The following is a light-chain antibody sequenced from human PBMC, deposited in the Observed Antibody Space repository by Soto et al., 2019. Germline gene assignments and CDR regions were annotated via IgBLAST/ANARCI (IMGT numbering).Light chain of an antibody. CDR3: QSADSSLTYV. CDR1: ALSKQY. Sequence: SYELTQPPSMSLSPGQTARITCSGAALSKQYAYWYQQKPGQAPVLVIYKDTERPSGIPERFSGSSSGTTVTLTISGVQAEDEADYYCQSADSSLTYVFGTGTKVTVL. J-gene: IGLJ1*01. V-gene: IGLV3-25*03. CDR2: KDT.